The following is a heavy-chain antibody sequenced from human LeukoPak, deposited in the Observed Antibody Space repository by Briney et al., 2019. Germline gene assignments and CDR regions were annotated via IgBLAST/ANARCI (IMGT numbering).Heavy chain of an antibody. Sequence: GASVKVSCKASGYTFTTYGISWVRQAPGRGLEWMAWISAYNGNTNYAQKFQGRVTMTRDTSISTAYMELSRLRSDDTAVYYCARDRQRIAAAGIRSLSYWGQGTLVTVSS. CDR3: ARDRQRIAAAGIRSLSY. J-gene: IGHJ4*02. CDR2: ISAYNGNT. V-gene: IGHV1-18*01. D-gene: IGHD6-13*01. CDR1: GYTFTTYG.